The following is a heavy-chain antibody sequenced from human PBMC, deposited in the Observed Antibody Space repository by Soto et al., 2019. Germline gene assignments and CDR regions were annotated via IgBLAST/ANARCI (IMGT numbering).Heavy chain of an antibody. V-gene: IGHV3-9*01. CDR2: ISWNSGSV. D-gene: IGHD3-10*01. J-gene: IGHJ4*02. Sequence: PGGSLRLSCAASGFTFDNYAMHWVRQAPGKGLEWVSGISWNSGSVGYADSVKGRFTISSDNAKNSLYLQMHSLRDEDTALYYCAKGPYSYGSGSYGGLDCWGQGTLVTVSS. CDR3: AKGPYSYGSGSYGGLDC. CDR1: GFTFDNYA.